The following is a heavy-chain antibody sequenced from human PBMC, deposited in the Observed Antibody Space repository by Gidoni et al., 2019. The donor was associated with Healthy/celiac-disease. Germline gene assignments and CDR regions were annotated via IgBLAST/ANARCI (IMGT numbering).Heavy chain of an antibody. CDR3: ARAQRDIYCGGDCSPNYYYYYGMDV. V-gene: IGHV1-18*01. J-gene: IGHJ6*02. CDR1: GYPFPSYG. CDR2: ISTYNGNT. D-gene: IGHD2-21*02. Sequence: QVQLVQSGAEVKNPGASVKVPCKASGYPFPSYGISWVRQAQGQWLEWMGWISTYNGNTNYAQKLQCRVTRTTDTSTSTAYMELRSLRSDETAVYYGARAQRDIYCGGDCSPNYYYYYGMDVWGQGTTVTVSS.